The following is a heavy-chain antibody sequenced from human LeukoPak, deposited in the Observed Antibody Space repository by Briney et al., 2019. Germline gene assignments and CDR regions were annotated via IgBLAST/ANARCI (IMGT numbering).Heavy chain of an antibody. J-gene: IGHJ3*02. Sequence: ASVKVSCKASGYTFTSYGISWVRQAPGQGLEGMGWISAYNGNTNYEQKLQGRVTMTTDTSTSTAYMELRSLRSDDTAVYYCARDCSSTSCYHDAFDIWGQGTMVTVSS. CDR3: ARDCSSTSCYHDAFDI. CDR1: GYTFTSYG. V-gene: IGHV1-18*01. D-gene: IGHD2-2*01. CDR2: ISAYNGNT.